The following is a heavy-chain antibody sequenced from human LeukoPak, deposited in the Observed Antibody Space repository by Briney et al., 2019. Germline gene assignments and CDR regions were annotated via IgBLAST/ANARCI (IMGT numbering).Heavy chain of an antibody. CDR1: GYTFTSYG. Sequence: ASVKVSCKAPGYTFTSYGISWVRQAPGQGLEWMGWISAYNGNTNYAQKLQGRVTMTTDTSTSTAYMELRSLRSDDTAVYYCGREGYCSSTSCPDYYYYYVMDDWGQGTTVTVSS. V-gene: IGHV1-18*01. J-gene: IGHJ6*02. CDR2: ISAYNGNT. D-gene: IGHD2-2*01. CDR3: GREGYCSSTSCPDYYYYYVMDD.